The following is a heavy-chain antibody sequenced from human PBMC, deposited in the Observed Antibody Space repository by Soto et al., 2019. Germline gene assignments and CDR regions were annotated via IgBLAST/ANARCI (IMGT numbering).Heavy chain of an antibody. CDR2: INAGNGNT. Sequence: ASVKVSCKASGYAFTSYAMHWVRQAPGQRLEWMGWINAGNGNTKYSQNFQGRVTISRDTSASTVYMELSSLRSEDTAVYYCARAWVVVTAPDYWGQGTLVTVSS. CDR3: ARAWVVVTAPDY. V-gene: IGHV1-3*01. J-gene: IGHJ4*02. D-gene: IGHD2-21*02. CDR1: GYAFTSYA.